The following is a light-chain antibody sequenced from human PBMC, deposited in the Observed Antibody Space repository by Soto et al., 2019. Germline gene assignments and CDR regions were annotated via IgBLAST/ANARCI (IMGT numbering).Light chain of an antibody. V-gene: IGKV4-1*01. J-gene: IGKJ4*01. CDR2: WAS. Sequence: DIVMTQSPDSLAVSLCERSTINCKSRQSVFSSSNNKNHLAWYQQKPGQPPKLLIYWASTRESGVPDRFSGSGSGTDFTLTISSLQAEDVAVYSCQQYYTTPLTFGGGTKVDIK. CDR3: QQYYTTPLT. CDR1: QSVFSSSNNKNH.